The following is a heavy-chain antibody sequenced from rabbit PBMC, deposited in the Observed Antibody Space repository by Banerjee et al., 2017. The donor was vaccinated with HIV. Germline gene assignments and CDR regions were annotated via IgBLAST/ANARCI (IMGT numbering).Heavy chain of an antibody. Sequence: QEQLVESGGGLVQPEGSLALTCKASGFTISSSYSMCWVRQAPGKGLELIGCIYTGSGSTWYASWVNGRFTISRSTSQNTVDLKMTSLTAADTATYFCARDDVSSYAYAFNLWGQGTLVTVS. D-gene: IGHD6-1*01. J-gene: IGHJ4*01. CDR1: GFTISSSYS. CDR3: ARDDVSSYAYAFNL. V-gene: IGHV1S43*01. CDR2: IYTGSGST.